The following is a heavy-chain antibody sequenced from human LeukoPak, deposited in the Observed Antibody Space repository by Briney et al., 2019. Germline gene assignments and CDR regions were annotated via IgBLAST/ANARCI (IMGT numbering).Heavy chain of an antibody. V-gene: IGHV3-21*01. J-gene: IGHJ3*02. CDR3: ARDLYYDSSGSRSSAFDI. D-gene: IGHD3-22*01. CDR2: ISGSSSYI. Sequence: PGGSLRLSCAASGFTFSSYSMNWVRQAPGKGLEWVSSISGSSSYIYYADSVKGRFTISRDNAKNSLYLQMNSLRAEDTAVYYCARDLYYDSSGSRSSAFDIWGQGTMVTVSS. CDR1: GFTFSSYS.